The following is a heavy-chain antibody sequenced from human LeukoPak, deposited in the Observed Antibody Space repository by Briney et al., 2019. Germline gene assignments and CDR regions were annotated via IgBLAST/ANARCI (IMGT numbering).Heavy chain of an antibody. V-gene: IGHV4-30-4*08. D-gene: IGHD3-16*02. CDR3: ARGSMITFGGVIPHWFDP. J-gene: IGHJ5*02. Sequence: SETLSHTCAVYDVSLSAYYWSWIRQPPGKGLEWIGYIYYSGSTYYNPSLKSRVTISVDTSKNQFSLKLSSVTAADTAVYYCARGSMITFGGVIPHWFDPWGQGTLVTVSS. CDR2: IYYSGST. CDR1: DVSLSAYY.